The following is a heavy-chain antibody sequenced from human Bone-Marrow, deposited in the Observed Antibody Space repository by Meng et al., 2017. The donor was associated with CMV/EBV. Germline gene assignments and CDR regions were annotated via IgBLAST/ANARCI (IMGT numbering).Heavy chain of an antibody. CDR3: ARGPSEHSAYLDY. J-gene: IGHJ4*02. CDR1: GFTFSTYD. Sequence: GGSLSLSCAASGFTFSTYDMHWVRQITGKGLEWVSATGTHVDTYYADSVKGRFTVSREDAKNSFYLQMNSLRAEDTAVYYCARGPSEHSAYLDYWGQGTLVTVSS. CDR2: TGTHVDT. D-gene: IGHD1-14*01. V-gene: IGHV3-13*01.